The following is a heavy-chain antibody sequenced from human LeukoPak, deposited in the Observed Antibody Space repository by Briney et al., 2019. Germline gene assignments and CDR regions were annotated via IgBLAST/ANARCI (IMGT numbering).Heavy chain of an antibody. J-gene: IGHJ4*02. V-gene: IGHV3-9*01. CDR2: ISWNSDTI. Sequence: GGSLRLSCAASGFSFDDYAMHWVRQTPGKGLEWVSGISWNSDTIGYADSVKGRFTISRDNAKNSLYLQMNSLRGEDTALYYCAKDISGTYLAALDYWGQGTLATVSS. D-gene: IGHD1-26*01. CDR1: GFSFDDYA. CDR3: AKDISGTYLAALDY.